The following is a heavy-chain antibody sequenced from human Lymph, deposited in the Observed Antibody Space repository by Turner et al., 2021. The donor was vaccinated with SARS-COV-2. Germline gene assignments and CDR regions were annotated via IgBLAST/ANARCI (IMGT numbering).Heavy chain of an antibody. Sequence: QVQLVESGGGVVQPGRSLRLSCAASGFTFSSYAMPWVPQAPGKGLEWVAVISYDGSSKFHADSVKGRFTISRDNSKNTLYLQMNSLRAEDTAVYYCARDALKKEVADTSDNWFDPWGQGTLVTVSS. CDR3: ARDALKKEVADTSDNWFDP. J-gene: IGHJ5*02. CDR2: ISYDGSSK. D-gene: IGHD6-19*01. V-gene: IGHV3-30-3*01. CDR1: GFTFSSYA.